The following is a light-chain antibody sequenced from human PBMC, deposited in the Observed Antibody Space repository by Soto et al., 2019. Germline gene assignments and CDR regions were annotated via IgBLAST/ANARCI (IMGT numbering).Light chain of an antibody. CDR3: QQRHWPWT. V-gene: IGKV3-11*01. J-gene: IGKJ1*01. CDR2: DVS. Sequence: EIVLTQSPATLSLSPGERATLSCRASQSVGSWLAWYQQKPGQPPRLLIYDVSNRATGIPARFSGSGSGTDFPLTISRLDPEDFAVYYCQQRHWPWTFGQGTTVEVK. CDR1: QSVGSW.